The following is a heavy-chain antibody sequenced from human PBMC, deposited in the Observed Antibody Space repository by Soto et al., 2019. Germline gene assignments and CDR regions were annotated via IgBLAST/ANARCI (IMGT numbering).Heavy chain of an antibody. J-gene: IGHJ5*02. V-gene: IGHV3-23*01. CDR2: ISGSGGST. CDR3: ARKGWRFGVVPRGGFAP. CDR1: GFTFSSYA. Sequence: VGSLRLSCAASGFTFSSYAMSWFRQAPGNGLEWVSAISGSGGSTYYADSVKGRFTISRDNSKNTLYLQMNSLRAADTAVYYCARKGWRFGVVPRGGFAPWGQGSLVTVSS. D-gene: IGHD3-3*01.